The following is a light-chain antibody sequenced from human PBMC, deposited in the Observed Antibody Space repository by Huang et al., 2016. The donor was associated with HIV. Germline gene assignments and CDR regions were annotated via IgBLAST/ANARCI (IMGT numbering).Light chain of an antibody. J-gene: IGKJ2*03. CDR2: GAS. V-gene: IGKV3-15*01. CDR1: QSVSNY. Sequence: EIVLTQSPATLSVSPGERATLSCRASQSVSNYVSWYQQRHGQAPRLLIYGASTRATGVPARCSGSGAGTEFTLTISGLQSEDFAVYYCQQYSGGYSFGQGTKVDIK. CDR3: QQYSGGYS.